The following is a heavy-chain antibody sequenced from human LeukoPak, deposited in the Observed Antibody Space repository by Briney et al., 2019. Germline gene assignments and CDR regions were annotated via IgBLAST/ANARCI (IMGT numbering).Heavy chain of an antibody. CDR3: ARDAVAVNSYYFDY. V-gene: IGHV3-30-3*01. CDR1: GFIFSNYA. Sequence: PGGSLRLSCAASGFIFSNYAMHWVRRAPGKGLEWVAVISYDGSNKYYADSVKGRFTISRDNSKNTLFLQMNSLRTEDTAVYYCARDAVAVNSYYFDYWGQGTLVTVSS. J-gene: IGHJ4*02. D-gene: IGHD4-23*01. CDR2: ISYDGSNK.